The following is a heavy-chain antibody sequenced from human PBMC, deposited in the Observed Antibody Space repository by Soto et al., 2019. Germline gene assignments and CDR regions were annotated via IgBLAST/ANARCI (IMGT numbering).Heavy chain of an antibody. V-gene: IGHV3-33*01. Sequence: GGSLRLSCRASGFTFSSYGMHWVRQAPGKGLEWVAVIWYDGSNKYYADSVKGRFTISRDNSKNTLYLQMNSLRAEDTAVYYCARDKDSSGWYDYYYGMDVWGQGTTVTVSS. CDR3: ARDKDSSGWYDYYYGMDV. CDR1: GFTFSSYG. J-gene: IGHJ6*02. CDR2: IWYDGSNK. D-gene: IGHD6-19*01.